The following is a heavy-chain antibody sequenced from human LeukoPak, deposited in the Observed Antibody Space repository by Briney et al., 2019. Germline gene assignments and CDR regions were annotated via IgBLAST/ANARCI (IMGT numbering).Heavy chain of an antibody. V-gene: IGHV4-4*02. CDR1: GGSISSSNW. J-gene: IGHJ4*02. Sequence: SGTLSLTCAVSGGSISSSNWWSWVRQPPGKGLEWIGNIYYSGSTYYNESLESRVTISIDTSKNQFSLKLNSVTAADTAMYYCAKSGGYGLIDYWGQGTLVTVSS. CDR2: IYYSGST. CDR3: AKSGGYGLIDY. D-gene: IGHD1-26*01.